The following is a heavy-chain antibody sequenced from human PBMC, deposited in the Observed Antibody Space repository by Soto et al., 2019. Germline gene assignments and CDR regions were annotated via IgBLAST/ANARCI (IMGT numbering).Heavy chain of an antibody. D-gene: IGHD6-13*01. CDR2: ISYDGSNK. J-gene: IGHJ4*02. CDR1: GFTFSSYG. V-gene: IGHV3-30*18. Sequence: QVQLVESGGGVVQPGRSLRLSCAASGFTFSSYGMHWVRQAPGKGLEWVAVISYDGSNKYYADSVKGRFTISRDSSKHTLYLQMNSLRAEDTAVYYCAKDRSSSWSFDYWGQGTLVTVSS. CDR3: AKDRSSSWSFDY.